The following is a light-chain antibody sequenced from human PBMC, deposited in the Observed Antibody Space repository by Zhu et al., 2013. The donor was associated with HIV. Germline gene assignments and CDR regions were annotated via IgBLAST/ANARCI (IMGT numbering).Light chain of an antibody. V-gene: IGKV4-1*01. CDR1: QSVLYNSNNKNY. CDR3: QQYSYYSVT. Sequence: DIVMTQSPDSLVLSLGERATINCKSSQSVLYNSNNKNYLAWYQQKAGQPPNLLIYWAFTRQSGVPDRFSGSGSGTDFTLTISSLQPDDFATYYCQQYSYYSVTFGGGTKVEIK. CDR2: WAF. J-gene: IGKJ4*01.